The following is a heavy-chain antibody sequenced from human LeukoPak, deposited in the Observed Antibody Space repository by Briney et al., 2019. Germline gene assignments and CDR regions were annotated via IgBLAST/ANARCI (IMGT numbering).Heavy chain of an antibody. CDR3: ARTYYDFWSGYQAFDY. CDR2: INPNSGGT. Sequence: ASVKVSCKASGYTFTGYYMHWVRQAPGQGLEWMGWINPNSGGTNYAQKFQGRVTMIRDTSISTAYMELSRLRSDDTAVYYCARTYYDFWSGYQAFDYWGQGTLVTVSS. V-gene: IGHV1-2*02. J-gene: IGHJ4*02. CDR1: GYTFTGYY. D-gene: IGHD3-3*01.